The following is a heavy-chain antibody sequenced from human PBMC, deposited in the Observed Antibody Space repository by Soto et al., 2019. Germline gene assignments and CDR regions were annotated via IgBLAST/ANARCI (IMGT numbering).Heavy chain of an antibody. V-gene: IGHV1-18*01. Sequence: QVQLVQSGAEVQKPGASVTVSCKASGYTFTSYGISWVRQAPGQALEWMGCLSAYNGNTNYAQKLQGRVTMTTDTSTSTAYMEMRSLRFGDTAVYYCARETWIQLWLPDYYYYGMDVRGQGTTVTVSS. CDR1: GYTFTSYG. CDR2: LSAYNGNT. CDR3: ARETWIQLWLPDYYYYGMDV. D-gene: IGHD5-18*01. J-gene: IGHJ6*01.